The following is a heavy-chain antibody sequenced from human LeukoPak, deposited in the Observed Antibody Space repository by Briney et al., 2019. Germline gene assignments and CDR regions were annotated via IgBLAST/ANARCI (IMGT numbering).Heavy chain of an antibody. Sequence: PGGSLLLSCAASGFSFSSYAMHWGRPAPGKGLEWVAVISYDGSNKYYADSEKGRFTISRDNSKNTLYLQMNSLRAEDTAVYYCARVRSSWYWVDYWGQGTLVTVSS. CDR2: ISYDGSNK. D-gene: IGHD6-13*01. CDR3: ARVRSSWYWVDY. J-gene: IGHJ4*02. V-gene: IGHV3-30-3*01. CDR1: GFSFSSYA.